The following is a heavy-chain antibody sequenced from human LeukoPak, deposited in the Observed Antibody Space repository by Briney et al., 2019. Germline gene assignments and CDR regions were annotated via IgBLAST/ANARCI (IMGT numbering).Heavy chain of an antibody. Sequence: SETLSLTCTVSGYSISSGYYWTSIRQPPGKGLELIGNIYHSGSTYYNPSLRSRVTISVDMSKNQFSLKLTSLTAADTAVYYCVRDQSGPFLFDYWGQGTLVTVSS. CDR2: IYHSGST. V-gene: IGHV4-38-2*02. CDR3: VRDQSGPFLFDY. J-gene: IGHJ4*02. CDR1: GYSISSGYY.